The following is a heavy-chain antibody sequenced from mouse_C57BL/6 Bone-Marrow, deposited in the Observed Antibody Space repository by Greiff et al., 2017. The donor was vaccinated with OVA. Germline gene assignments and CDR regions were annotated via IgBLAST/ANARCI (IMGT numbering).Heavy chain of an antibody. CDR1: GYSFTGYY. Sequence: EVQLQQSGPELVKPGASVKISCKASGYSFTGYYMNWVKQSPEKSLEWIGEINPSTGGTTYNQKFKAKATLTVDKSSSTAYMQLSSLTSEDSAVYYCAREEVNWDAFDYWGQGTTLTVSS. V-gene: IGHV1-42*01. CDR3: AREEVNWDAFDY. D-gene: IGHD4-1*01. J-gene: IGHJ2*01. CDR2: INPSTGGT.